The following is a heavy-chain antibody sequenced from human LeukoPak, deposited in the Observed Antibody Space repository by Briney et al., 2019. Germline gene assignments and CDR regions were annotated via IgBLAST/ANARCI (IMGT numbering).Heavy chain of an antibody. CDR2: LYSDGRT. J-gene: IGHJ4*02. D-gene: IGHD2-15*01. CDR1: GFTVNSNY. Sequence: GGSLRLSCAASGFTVNSNYMNWVRQAPGKGLEWVSVLYSDGRTYYADSVKGRLTISRDTSKNTLYLQVNSLRAEDTAVYYCARGGGYYPIDYWGQGTLVTVSS. CDR3: ARGGGYYPIDY. V-gene: IGHV3-53*01.